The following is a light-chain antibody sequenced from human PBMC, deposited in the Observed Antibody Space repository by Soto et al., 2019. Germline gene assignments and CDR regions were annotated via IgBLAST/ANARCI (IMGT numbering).Light chain of an antibody. Sequence: QSVLTQPASVSGSPGQSITISCTGTSSDAGGYNYVSWYQQHPGKAPKLMIYEVSNRPAGVSNRFSGSKSGNTASLTISGLHGEDEADYYCSSYISISACVFGNGIK. V-gene: IGLV2-14*01. CDR3: SSYISISACV. CDR2: EVS. J-gene: IGLJ1*01. CDR1: SSDAGGYNY.